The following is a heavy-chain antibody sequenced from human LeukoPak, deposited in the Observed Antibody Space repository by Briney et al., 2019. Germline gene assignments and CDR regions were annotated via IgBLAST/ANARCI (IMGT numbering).Heavy chain of an antibody. V-gene: IGHV4-59*01. Sequence: PSETLSLTCTVSGGSISSYYWSWIRQPPGKGLEWIGYIYYSGSTNYNPSLKSRVTISVDTSKNQFSPKLSSVTAADTAVYYCARAQRGIQLWLLWFDPWGQGTLVTVSS. J-gene: IGHJ5*02. D-gene: IGHD5-18*01. CDR1: GGSISSYY. CDR3: ARAQRGIQLWLLWFDP. CDR2: IYYSGST.